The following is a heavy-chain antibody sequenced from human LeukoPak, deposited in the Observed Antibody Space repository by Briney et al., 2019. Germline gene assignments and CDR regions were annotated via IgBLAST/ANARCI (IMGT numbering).Heavy chain of an antibody. CDR1: GYTFTGYY. V-gene: IGHV1-2*02. D-gene: IGHD3-22*01. Sequence: ASVKVSCKASGYTFTGYYMHWVRQAPGQGLEWMGWISPNSGGTNYAQKFQGRVTMTRDTSISTAYVELSRLRSDDTAVYYCARDQGYYDSSGYHRWGQGTLVTVSS. CDR3: ARDQGYYDSSGYHR. J-gene: IGHJ4*02. CDR2: ISPNSGGT.